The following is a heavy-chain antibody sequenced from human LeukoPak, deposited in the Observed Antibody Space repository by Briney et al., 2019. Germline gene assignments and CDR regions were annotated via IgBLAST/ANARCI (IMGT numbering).Heavy chain of an antibody. V-gene: IGHV4-34*01. CDR3: ARALNYYDSSGSVGFDY. D-gene: IGHD3-22*01. CDR1: GGSFNDYY. Sequence: SETLSLTCAVYGGSFNDYYWSWIRQPPGKGLEWIGEINHSGSTKYNPSLKSRVTISVDASKNQFSLKLSSVTAAETAVYYCARALNYYDSSGSVGFDYWGQGTLVTVSS. J-gene: IGHJ4*02. CDR2: INHSGST.